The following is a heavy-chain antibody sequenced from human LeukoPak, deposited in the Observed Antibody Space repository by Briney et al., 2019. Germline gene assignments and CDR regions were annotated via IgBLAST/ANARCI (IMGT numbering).Heavy chain of an antibody. CDR1: GFTFSSDA. V-gene: IGHV3-23*01. CDR2: ISGSGGNS. CDR3: AKEGSKSYFDS. Sequence: GGSLRLSCAASGFTFSSDAMSWVRQAPGQGLEWVSVISGSGGNSYYADSVKGRFTMSRDNSKNTLYLQMNSLRAEDTAVYYCAKEGSKSYFDSWGQGTLVTVSS. J-gene: IGHJ4*02. D-gene: IGHD3-10*01.